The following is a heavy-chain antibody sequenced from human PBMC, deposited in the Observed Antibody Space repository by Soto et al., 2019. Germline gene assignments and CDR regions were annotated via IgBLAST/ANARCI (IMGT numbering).Heavy chain of an antibody. CDR3: ARVVRGKTYYDFWSGYYRPDYYYGMDV. CDR2: IYYSGST. CDR1: GGSISSYY. D-gene: IGHD3-3*01. V-gene: IGHV4-59*01. J-gene: IGHJ6*02. Sequence: SETLSLTCTVSGGSISSYYWSWIRQPPGKGLEWIGYIYYSGSTNYNPSLKSRVTISVDTSKNQFSLKLSSVTAADTAVYYCARVVRGKTYYDFWSGYYRPDYYYGMDVWGQGTTVTVSS.